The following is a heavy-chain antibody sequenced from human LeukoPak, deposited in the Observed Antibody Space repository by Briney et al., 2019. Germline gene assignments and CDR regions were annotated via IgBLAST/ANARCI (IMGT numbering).Heavy chain of an antibody. CDR3: ARRVGGYSGSWFFDY. V-gene: IGHV4-38-2*01. Sequence: KPSETLSLTCAVSGYSISSGYYWGWIRQPPGKGLEWIGSIYHSGSTYYNPSLKSRVTISVDTSKNQFSLKLSSVTAADTAVYYCARRVGGYSGSWFFDYWGQGTLVTVSS. D-gene: IGHD1-26*01. CDR2: IYHSGST. J-gene: IGHJ4*02. CDR1: GYSISSGYY.